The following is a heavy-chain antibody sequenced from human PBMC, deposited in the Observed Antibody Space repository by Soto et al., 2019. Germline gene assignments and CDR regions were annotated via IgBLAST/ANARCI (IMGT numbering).Heavy chain of an antibody. D-gene: IGHD5-18*01. V-gene: IGHV3-30-3*01. CDR1: GFXFSSYA. CDR2: ISYDGSNK. CDR3: ARDFYRPGYSYGYTFDY. Sequence: PGGSLRLSCAASGFXFSSYAMYWVRQAPGKGLEWVAVISYDGSNKYYADSVKGRFTISRDNSKNTLYLQMNSLRAEDTAVYYCARDFYRPGYSYGYTFDYWGQGTLVTVSS. J-gene: IGHJ4*02.